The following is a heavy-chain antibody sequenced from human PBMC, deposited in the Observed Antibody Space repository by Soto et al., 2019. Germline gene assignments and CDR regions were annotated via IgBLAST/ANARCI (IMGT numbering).Heavy chain of an antibody. CDR2: IDPSDSYT. D-gene: IGHD3-22*01. J-gene: IGHJ4*02. V-gene: IGHV5-10-1*01. Sequence: PGESLKISCKGSGYSFTSHWISWVRQMPGKGLEWMGRIDPSDSYTNYSPSFQGHVTISADKSISTAYLQWSSLKASDTSMYYCASTRHYYDSSGYSPDYWGQGTLVTVSS. CDR3: ASTRHYYDSSGYSPDY. CDR1: GYSFTSHW.